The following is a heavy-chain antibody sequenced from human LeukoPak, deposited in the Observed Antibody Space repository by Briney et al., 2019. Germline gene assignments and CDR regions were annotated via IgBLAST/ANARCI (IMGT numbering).Heavy chain of an antibody. CDR1: GFTFSRYS. CDR3: TRDSGRFRLDY. V-gene: IGHV3-21*01. D-gene: IGHD6-19*01. Sequence: GGSLRLSCAASGFTFSRYSMNWVRQAPGKGLEWVSSISISSNYIYYADSVKGRFTISRDNAKNSLYLQMNSLRVEDTAVYYCTRDSGRFRLDYWGQGILVTVSS. CDR2: ISISSNYI. J-gene: IGHJ4*02.